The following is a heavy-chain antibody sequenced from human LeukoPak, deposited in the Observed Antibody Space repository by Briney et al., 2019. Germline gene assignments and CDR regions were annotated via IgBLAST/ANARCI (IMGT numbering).Heavy chain of an antibody. Sequence: ASVKVSCKASGYTFTSYGISWVRQAPGQGLEWMGWMNPNSGNTGYAQKFQGRVTMTRNTSISTAYMELNSLRSEDTAVYYCARGRGYSPDYYMDVWGKGTTVTISS. J-gene: IGHJ6*03. CDR1: GYTFTSYG. CDR3: ARGRGYSPDYYMDV. CDR2: MNPNSGNT. D-gene: IGHD5-18*01. V-gene: IGHV1-8*02.